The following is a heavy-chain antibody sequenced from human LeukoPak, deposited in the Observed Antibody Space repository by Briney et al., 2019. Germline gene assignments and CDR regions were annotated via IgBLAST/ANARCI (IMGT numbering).Heavy chain of an antibody. D-gene: IGHD2-2*01. CDR2: IYHSGST. J-gene: IGHJ4*02. Sequence: SQTLSLTCAVSGGSISSGGYSWSWIRQPPGKGLEWIGYIYHSGSTYYNPSLKSRVTIPVDRSKNQFSLKLSSVTAADTAVYYCARGYSTSDFDYWGQGTLVTVSS. V-gene: IGHV4-30-2*01. CDR1: GGSISSGGYS. CDR3: ARGYSTSDFDY.